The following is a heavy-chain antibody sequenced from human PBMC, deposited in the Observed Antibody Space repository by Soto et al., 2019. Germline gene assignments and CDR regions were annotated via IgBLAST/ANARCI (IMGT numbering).Heavy chain of an antibody. V-gene: IGHV4-31*03. CDR2: IYYSGST. CDR3: ASYELSTAYFPQFLFDY. CDR1: GGSISSGGDY. J-gene: IGHJ4*02. D-gene: IGHD3-9*01. Sequence: SETLSLTCTVSGGSISSGGDYWSWIRQHPGKGLEWIGYIYYSGSTYYNPSLKSRVSMSLDMSKNRFSLQLTSLTAADTAVYYCASYELSTAYFPQFLFDYWGQGTLVTVSS.